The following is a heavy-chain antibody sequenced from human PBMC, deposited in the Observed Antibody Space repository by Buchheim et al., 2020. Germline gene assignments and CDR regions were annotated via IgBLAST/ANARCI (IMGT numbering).Heavy chain of an antibody. CDR2: VSASGDS. V-gene: IGHV4-59*12. Sequence: QVQLQESGPGLVKPSETLSLTCNVSGGSITGSYWSWIRQPPGKGLEWIGYVSASGDSIYNPSLESRVTMSGGTSKNQFSLKLRSATAADTAIYYCARDCGGDCYGHYYGLDVWGQGTT. D-gene: IGHD2-21*02. J-gene: IGHJ6*02. CDR3: ARDCGGDCYGHYYGLDV. CDR1: GGSITGSY.